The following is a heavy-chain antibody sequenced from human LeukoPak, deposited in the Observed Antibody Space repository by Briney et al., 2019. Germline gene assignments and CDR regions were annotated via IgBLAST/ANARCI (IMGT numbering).Heavy chain of an antibody. CDR1: GGTFNNYA. Sequence: ASVKVSCKASGGTFNNYAINWLRQAPGQGLEWMGRIIPVLGLADYTQKFQDRVTITADRFTTTAYMELSTLRSEDTAVYFCATDSRITAAGDFYFDYWGQGTLVTVSS. CDR2: IIPVLGLA. CDR3: ATDSRITAAGDFYFDY. D-gene: IGHD6-13*01. J-gene: IGHJ4*02. V-gene: IGHV1-69*04.